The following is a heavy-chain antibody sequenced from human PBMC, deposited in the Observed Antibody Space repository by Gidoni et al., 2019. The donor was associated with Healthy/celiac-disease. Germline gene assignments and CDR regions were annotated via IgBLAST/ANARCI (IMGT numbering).Heavy chain of an antibody. CDR1: GGSISSSSYY. J-gene: IGHJ4*02. CDR3: ARERYYDFWSGYDGY. Sequence: QLQLQESGPGLVKPSETLSLTCTVPGGSISSSSYYWGWFRQPPGKGLEWIGSIYYSGSTYYNPSLKSRVTISVDTSKNQFSLKLSSVTAADTAVYYCARERYYDFWSGYDGYWGQGTLVTVSS. CDR2: IYYSGST. D-gene: IGHD3-3*01. V-gene: IGHV4-39*07.